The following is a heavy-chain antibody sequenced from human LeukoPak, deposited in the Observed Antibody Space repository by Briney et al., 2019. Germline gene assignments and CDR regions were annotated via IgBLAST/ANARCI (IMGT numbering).Heavy chain of an antibody. J-gene: IGHJ4*02. CDR2: ISDSGDST. CDR3: AKSGGGDFSLGHNY. V-gene: IGHV3-23*01. CDR1: RFTFGSYA. D-gene: IGHD3-3*01. Sequence: GGSLRLSCAASRFTFGSYAMSWVRQAPGEGLEWVSAISDSGDSTYYADSVKGRFTISRDNSKNTLYLQMNSLRAEDTAVYYCAKSGGGDFSLGHNYWGQGTLVTVSS.